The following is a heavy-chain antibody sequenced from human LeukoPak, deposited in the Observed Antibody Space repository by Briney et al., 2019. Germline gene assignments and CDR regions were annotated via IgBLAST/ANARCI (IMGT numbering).Heavy chain of an antibody. Sequence: SETLSLTCSVSGDSISRNYWSWLRQPPGKGLEWIGYIYDSGSTNYNPSLKSRVTISVDTSKNQFSLKLSSVTAADTAIYYCARFPRYWGQGTLVTVSS. J-gene: IGHJ4*02. V-gene: IGHV4-59*01. CDR1: GDSISRNY. CDR2: IYDSGST. CDR3: ARFPRY.